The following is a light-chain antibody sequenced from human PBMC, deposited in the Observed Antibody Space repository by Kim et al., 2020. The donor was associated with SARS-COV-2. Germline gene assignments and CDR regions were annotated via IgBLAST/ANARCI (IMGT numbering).Light chain of an antibody. CDR1: SSNIGSNV. J-gene: IGLJ3*02. V-gene: IGLV1-44*01. CDR3: VAWDDSLNGSV. Sequence: GQRVTISCSGSSSNIGSNVVNWYQQLPGTAPKLLIYSNDYRPSGVPDRFSDSKSGTSASLAISGLQSEDEADYYCVAWDDSLNGSVFGGGTQLTVL. CDR2: SND.